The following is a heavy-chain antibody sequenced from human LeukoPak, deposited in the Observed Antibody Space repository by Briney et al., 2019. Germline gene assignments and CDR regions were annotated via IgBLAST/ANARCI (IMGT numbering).Heavy chain of an antibody. CDR2: INHSGST. V-gene: IGHV4-34*01. CDR1: GGSFSGYY. D-gene: IGHD2-15*01. J-gene: IGHJ1*01. CDR3: ARGRCSGGSCYPGRPEYFQH. Sequence: SETLSLTCAVYGGSFSGYYWSWIRQPPGKGLEWIGEINHSGSTNYNPSLKSRVTISVDTSKNQFSLKLSSVTAADTAVYYCARGRCSGGSCYPGRPEYFQHWGQGTLVTVSS.